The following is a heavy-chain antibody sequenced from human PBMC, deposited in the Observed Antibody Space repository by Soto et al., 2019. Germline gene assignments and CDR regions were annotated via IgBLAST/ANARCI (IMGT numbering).Heavy chain of an antibody. V-gene: IGHV5-51*01. CDR3: ARRRLEPTGAFDI. CDR1: GYSFNSYW. Sequence: PGESLKISCKGSGYSFNSYWIGLVRQMPGKGLEWMGIIYPGDSDTTYSPSFQGQVTFSSDKSISSAYLQWSSLKASDTAMHYCARRRLEPTGAFDIWGQGTMVTVSS. J-gene: IGHJ3*02. CDR2: IYPGDSDT. D-gene: IGHD3-3*01.